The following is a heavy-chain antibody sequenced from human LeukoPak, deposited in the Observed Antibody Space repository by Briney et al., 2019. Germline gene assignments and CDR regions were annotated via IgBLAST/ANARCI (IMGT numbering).Heavy chain of an antibody. Sequence: PRGSLRLSCAASGFTFSSYAMSWVRQAPGKGLEWVSAISGSGGSTYYADSGKGRFTISRDNSKNTLYLQMNSLRAEDTAVYYCAKNFLGYCSGGSCYPVIYWGQGTLVTVSS. J-gene: IGHJ4*02. CDR3: AKNFLGYCSGGSCYPVIY. CDR2: ISGSGGST. V-gene: IGHV3-23*01. D-gene: IGHD2-15*01. CDR1: GFTFSSYA.